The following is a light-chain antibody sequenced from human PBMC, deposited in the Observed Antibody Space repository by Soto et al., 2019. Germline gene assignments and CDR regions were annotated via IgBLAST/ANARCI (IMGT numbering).Light chain of an antibody. CDR2: VAS. CDR3: QQRSNWPWT. Sequence: EIVLTQSPATLSLSPGERATLSCRASQSVSSYLAWYQQKPGQAPRLLIYVASNMATGIPARFSGSGSGTDFTLTISSLEPEDFAVYYCQQRSNWPWTFGQGTKVEIK. V-gene: IGKV3-11*01. CDR1: QSVSSY. J-gene: IGKJ1*01.